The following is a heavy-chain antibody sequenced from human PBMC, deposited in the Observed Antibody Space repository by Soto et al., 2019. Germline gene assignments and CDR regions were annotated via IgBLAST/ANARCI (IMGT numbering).Heavy chain of an antibody. D-gene: IGHD6-6*01. CDR3: ARDLVAARKVDY. Sequence: EVQLVESGGGLVKPGGSLRLSCAASGFTFSSYSMNWVRQAPGKGLESVSSISSSSSYIYYAESVKGRFIISRYNATNSLYLQINSLRAEDTAVYYCARDLVAARKVDYWGQGTLDTVSS. CDR1: GFTFSSYS. J-gene: IGHJ4*02. V-gene: IGHV3-21*01. CDR2: ISSSSSYI.